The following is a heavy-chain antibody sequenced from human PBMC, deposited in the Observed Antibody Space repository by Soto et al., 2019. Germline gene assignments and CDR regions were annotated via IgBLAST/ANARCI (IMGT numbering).Heavy chain of an antibody. V-gene: IGHV3-30*18. CDR1: GFTFSSYG. J-gene: IGHJ6*02. Sequence: PGGSLRLSCAASGFTFSSYGMHWVRQAPGKGLEWVAVISYDGSNKYYADSVKGRFTISRDNSKNTLYLQMNSLRAEDTAVYYCAKDRSISRYYYYYGMDVWGQGTTVTVSS. CDR2: ISYDGSNK. CDR3: AKDRSISRYYYYYGMDV.